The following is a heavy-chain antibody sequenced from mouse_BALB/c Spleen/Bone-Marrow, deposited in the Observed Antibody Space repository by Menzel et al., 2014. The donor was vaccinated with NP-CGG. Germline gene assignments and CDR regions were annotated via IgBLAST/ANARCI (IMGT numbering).Heavy chain of an antibody. V-gene: IGHV1-15*01. CDR1: GFTFXDYE. J-gene: IGHJ2*01. CDR2: IHPGSGGT. Sequence: VKLMESGAELVRPGASVKLSCKALGFTFXDYEMHWVKQKPVHGLEWIGTIHPGSGGTAYNQKFKGKATLTADKSSSTAYMELSSLTSEDSAVYYCTREKVGDFDYWGQGTTLTVSS. CDR3: TREKVGDFDY.